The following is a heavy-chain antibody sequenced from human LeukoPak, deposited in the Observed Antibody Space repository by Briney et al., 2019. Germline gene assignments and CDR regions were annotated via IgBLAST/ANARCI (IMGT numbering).Heavy chain of an antibody. CDR3: AGTVTTYWFDP. V-gene: IGHV3-30*03. D-gene: IGHD4-17*01. J-gene: IGHJ5*02. CDR2: ISYDGSNK. CDR1: GFTFSSYG. Sequence: GGSLRLSCAASGFTFSSYGMHWVRQAPGKGLEWVAVISYDGSNKYYADSVKGRFTISRDNSKNTLYLQMNSLRAEDTAVYYCAGTVTTYWFDPWGQGTLVTVSS.